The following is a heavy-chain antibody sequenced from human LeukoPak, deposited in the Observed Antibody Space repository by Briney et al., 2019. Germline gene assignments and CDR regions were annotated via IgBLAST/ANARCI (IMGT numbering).Heavy chain of an antibody. Sequence: GGSLRLSCAASGFTFSSYAMSWVRQAPGKGLEWVSAISGSGGSTYYADSVKGRFTISRDNSKNTLYLQMNSLRAEDTAVYYCAKVRVRSGSYYYYYGMDVWGQGATVTVSS. J-gene: IGHJ6*02. V-gene: IGHV3-23*01. CDR3: AKVRVRSGSYYYYYGMDV. D-gene: IGHD1-26*01. CDR2: ISGSGGST. CDR1: GFTFSSYA.